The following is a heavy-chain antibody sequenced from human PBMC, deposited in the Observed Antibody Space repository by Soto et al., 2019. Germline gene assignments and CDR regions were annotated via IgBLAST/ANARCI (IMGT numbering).Heavy chain of an antibody. CDR3: ARDLGAAAPVGGFDP. J-gene: IGHJ5*02. CDR2: IYYSGIT. V-gene: IGHV4-31*03. CDR1: GGSISSGGYY. Sequence: QVQLQESGPGLVKPSQTLSLTCTVSGGSISSGGYYWSWIRQHPGKGLEWIGYIYYSGITYYNPSLKGRVTISVDTSKNQFALKLSSVTAADTAVYYCARDLGAAAPVGGFDPWGQGTLVTVSS. D-gene: IGHD6-13*01.